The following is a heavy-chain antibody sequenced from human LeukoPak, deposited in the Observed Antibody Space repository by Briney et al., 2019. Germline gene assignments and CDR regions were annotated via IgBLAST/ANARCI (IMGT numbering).Heavy chain of an antibody. D-gene: IGHD2-2*01. CDR1: GFTFSSYA. J-gene: IGHJ4*02. V-gene: IGHV3-23*01. CDR3: AKDIVVVPAANWGFDY. CDR2: ISGSGGST. Sequence: PGGSLRLSCAASGFTFSSYAMSWVRQAPGKGLDWVSAISGSGGSTYYADSVKGRFTISRDNSKNTLYLQMNSLRAEDTAVYYCAKDIVVVPAANWGFDYWGQGTLVTVSS.